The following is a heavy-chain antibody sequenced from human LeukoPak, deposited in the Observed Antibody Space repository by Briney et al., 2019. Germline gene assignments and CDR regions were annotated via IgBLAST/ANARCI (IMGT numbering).Heavy chain of an antibody. CDR2: ISSSSSYI. V-gene: IGHV3-21*01. CDR3: ARVTYYYGSGSYYLFDY. D-gene: IGHD3-10*01. J-gene: IGHJ4*02. CDR1: GFTFSSYS. Sequence: GGSLRLSCAASGFTFSSYSMNWVRQAPGKGLEWVSSISSSSSYIYYADSVKGRFTISRDNAKNSLYLQMNSLRAEDTAVYYCARVTYYYGSGSYYLFDYWGQGTLVTVSS.